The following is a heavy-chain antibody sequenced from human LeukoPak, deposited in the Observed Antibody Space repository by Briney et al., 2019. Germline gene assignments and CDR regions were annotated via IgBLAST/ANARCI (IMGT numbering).Heavy chain of an antibody. CDR3: ARRYQYQLPKSYYYYYYMDV. D-gene: IGHD2-2*01. CDR2: ISGSGGST. J-gene: IGHJ6*03. CDR1: GFTFSSYG. V-gene: IGHV3-23*01. Sequence: AGGSLRLSCAASGFTFSSYGMSWVRQAPGKGLEWVSAISGSGGSTYYADSVKGRFTISRDNSKNTLYLQMNSLRAEDTAVYYCARRYQYQLPKSYYYYYYMDVWGKGTTVTISS.